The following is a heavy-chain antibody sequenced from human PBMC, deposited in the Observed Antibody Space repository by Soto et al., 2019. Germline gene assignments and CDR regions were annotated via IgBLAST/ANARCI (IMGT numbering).Heavy chain of an antibody. CDR1: GFTFTNSA. V-gene: IGHV1-18*01. Sequence: ASVKVSCKASGFTFTNSAVQWVRQARGQRLEWMGWISAYNGNTNYAQKLQGRVTMTTDTSTSTAYMELRSLRSDDTAVYYCARQPGIAVAGCFDYWGQGTLVTVS. CDR3: ARQPGIAVAGCFDY. CDR2: ISAYNGNT. D-gene: IGHD6-19*01. J-gene: IGHJ4*02.